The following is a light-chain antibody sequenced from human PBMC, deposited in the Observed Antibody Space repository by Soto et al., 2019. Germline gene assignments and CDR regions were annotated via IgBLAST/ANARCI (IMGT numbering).Light chain of an antibody. Sequence: EIVMTQSPVTVSVSPGERTTLSCRASQSVSSNLAWYQQRPGQAPRLLIYDASTRATGIPSRFSGSGSGTEFTLTISSLQSEDFAVYYCQQYTNWPPWTFGRGTKVDIK. CDR1: QSVSSN. CDR2: DAS. V-gene: IGKV3-15*01. CDR3: QQYTNWPPWT. J-gene: IGKJ1*01.